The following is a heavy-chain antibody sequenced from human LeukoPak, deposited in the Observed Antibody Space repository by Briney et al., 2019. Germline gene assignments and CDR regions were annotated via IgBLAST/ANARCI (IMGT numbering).Heavy chain of an antibody. CDR2: IIPIFGTA. CDR1: GGTFSSYA. V-gene: IGHV1-69*05. CDR3: ARIIAVAPXYYMXX. Sequence: SVKVSCKASGGTFSSYAISWVRQAPGQGLEWMGRIIPIFGTANYAQKFQGRVTITTDESTSTAYMELSSLRSEDTAVYYCARIIAVAPXYYMXXWGKGTTVTXX. J-gene: IGHJ6*03. D-gene: IGHD6-19*01.